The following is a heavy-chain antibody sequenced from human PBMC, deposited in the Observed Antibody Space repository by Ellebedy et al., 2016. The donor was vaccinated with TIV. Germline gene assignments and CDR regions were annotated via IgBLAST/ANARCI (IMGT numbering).Heavy chain of an antibody. V-gene: IGHV4-61*01. CDR2: IYYSGST. J-gene: IGHJ5*02. Sequence: MPGGPLRLSCTVPGGSVRSGRYYWSWIRQPPGKGLEWVGYIYYSGSTNYNPSLKSRVTISIDTSKNQFSLRLTSVTAADTAVYYCARDDTSGWLDPWGQGTLVTVSS. CDR1: GGSVRSGRYY. CDR3: ARDDTSGWLDP. D-gene: IGHD3-10*01.